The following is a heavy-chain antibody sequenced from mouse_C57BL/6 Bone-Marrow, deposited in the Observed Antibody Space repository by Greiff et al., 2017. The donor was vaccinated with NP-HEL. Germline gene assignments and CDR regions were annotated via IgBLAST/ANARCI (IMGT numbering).Heavy chain of an antibody. J-gene: IGHJ1*03. CDR3: AREDTTVVADWYFDV. CDR2: IWTGGGT. V-gene: IGHV2-9-1*01. Sequence: QVQLQQSGPGLVAPSHSLSITCTVSGFSLTSYAISWVRQPPGKGLEWLGVIWTGGGTNYNSALKSRLSISKDNSKSQVFLKMNSLQTDDTARYYCAREDTTVVADWYFDVWGTGTTVTVSS. D-gene: IGHD1-1*01. CDR1: GFSLTSYA.